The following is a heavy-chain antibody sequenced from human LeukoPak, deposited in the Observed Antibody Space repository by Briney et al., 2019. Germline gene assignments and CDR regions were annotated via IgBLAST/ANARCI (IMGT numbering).Heavy chain of an antibody. CDR2: IIPIFGTA. V-gene: IGHV1-69*13. D-gene: IGHD1-26*01. CDR3: ASGWELLRRTAEYFQH. Sequence: EASVKVSCKASGGTFSSYAISWVRQAPGQGLEWMGGIIPIFGTANYAQKFQGRVTITADESTSTAYMELSSLRSEDTAVYYCASGWELLRRTAEYFQHWGQGTLVTVSS. CDR1: GGTFSSYA. J-gene: IGHJ1*01.